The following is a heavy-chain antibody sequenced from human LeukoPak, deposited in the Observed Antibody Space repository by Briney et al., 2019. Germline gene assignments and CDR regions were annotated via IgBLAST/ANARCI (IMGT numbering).Heavy chain of an antibody. Sequence: GASVKVSCKASGYTFTSYGISWVRQAPGQGLEWMGWISAYNGNTNYAQKLQGRVTMTTDTSTSTAYMELRSLRSDDTAVYYCARSGTLLWFGESYYGMDVWGQGTTVTVYS. CDR1: GYTFTSYG. V-gene: IGHV1-18*01. D-gene: IGHD3-10*01. J-gene: IGHJ6*02. CDR3: ARSGTLLWFGESYYGMDV. CDR2: ISAYNGNT.